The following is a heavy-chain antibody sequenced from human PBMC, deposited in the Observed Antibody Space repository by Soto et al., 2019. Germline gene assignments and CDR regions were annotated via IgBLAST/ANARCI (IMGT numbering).Heavy chain of an antibody. V-gene: IGHV1-8*01. CDR3: ARGHGGTTNYLERKFDC. CDR2: MNPNSGNT. D-gene: IGHD3-16*01. CDR1: GYTFTSYD. Sequence: ASVKVSCKASGYTFTSYDIHWVRQATGQGLEWMGWMNPNSGNTGYAQKFQGRVTMTRNTSISTAYMELASLRSEDTAVYYCARGHGGTTNYLERKFDCWGQGALVTVSS. J-gene: IGHJ4*02.